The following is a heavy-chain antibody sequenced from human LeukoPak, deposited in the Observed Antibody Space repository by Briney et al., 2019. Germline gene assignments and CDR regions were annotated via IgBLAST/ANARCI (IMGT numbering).Heavy chain of an antibody. Sequence: ASVKVSCKASGGTFSSYAINWVRQAPGQGLEWMGKIIPMLRIADYAQKFQGRVTMTRNTSISTAYMELSSLRSEDTAVYYCARGRGYDILTGYWTYNWFDPWGQGTLVTVSS. CDR3: ARGRGYDILTGYWTYNWFDP. CDR2: IIPMLRIA. J-gene: IGHJ5*02. V-gene: IGHV1-69*04. D-gene: IGHD3-9*01. CDR1: GGTFSSYA.